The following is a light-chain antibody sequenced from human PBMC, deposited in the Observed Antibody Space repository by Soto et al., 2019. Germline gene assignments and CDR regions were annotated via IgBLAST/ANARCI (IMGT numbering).Light chain of an antibody. J-gene: IGKJ4*01. CDR3: QQVHDYPIT. CDR2: GAS. CDR1: QDISNY. Sequence: DIQLTQSPSFLSASVGDRVTVTCRSRQDISNYLAWYQQKPGKAPKVLIYGASTLQSGVPPRFGGSGSGTAFTLTISSLQPEDFANYFCQQVHDYPITFGGGTKVDIK. V-gene: IGKV1-9*01.